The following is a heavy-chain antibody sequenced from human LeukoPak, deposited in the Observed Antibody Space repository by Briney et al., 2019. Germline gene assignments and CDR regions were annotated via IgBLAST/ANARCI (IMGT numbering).Heavy chain of an antibody. CDR3: ARAPGDFWSGSTYYYYMDV. V-gene: IGHV1-69*01. D-gene: IGHD3-3*01. CDR1: GGTFSSYA. CDR2: IIPIFGTA. Sequence: GSSVKVSCXASGGTFSSYAISWVRQAPGQRLEWVGGIIPIFGTANFAQNFQGRVTITADESTSTAYMELSSLRSEDTAVYYCARAPGDFWSGSTYYYYMDVWGKGTTVTVSS. J-gene: IGHJ6*03.